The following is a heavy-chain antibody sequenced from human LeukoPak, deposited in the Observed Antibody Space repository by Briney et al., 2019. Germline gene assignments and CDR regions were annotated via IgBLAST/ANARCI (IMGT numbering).Heavy chain of an antibody. D-gene: IGHD5-18*01. CDR1: GFTFSSYE. CDR2: ISSSGSTI. Sequence: GGSLRLSCAASGFTFSSYEMNWVRQAPGKGLEWVSYISSSGSTIYYADSVKGRFTISRDNSKNTLYLQMNSLRAEDTAVYYCARDAGVSWIQLWSYYYGMDVWGQGTTVTVSS. J-gene: IGHJ6*02. CDR3: ARDAGVSWIQLWSYYYGMDV. V-gene: IGHV3-48*03.